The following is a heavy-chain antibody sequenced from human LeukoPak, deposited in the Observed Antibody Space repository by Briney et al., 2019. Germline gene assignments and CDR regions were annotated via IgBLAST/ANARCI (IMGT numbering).Heavy chain of an antibody. D-gene: IGHD4-17*01. Sequence: ASVKVSCKASGGTFSSYAISWVRQAPGQGLEWMGGIIPIFGTANYAQKFQGRVTITADESTSTAYMELSSLRSEDTAVYYCARALTATVTTYWYFDLWGRGTLVTVSS. V-gene: IGHV1-69*13. CDR2: IIPIFGTA. CDR1: GGTFSSYA. CDR3: ARALTATVTTYWYFDL. J-gene: IGHJ2*01.